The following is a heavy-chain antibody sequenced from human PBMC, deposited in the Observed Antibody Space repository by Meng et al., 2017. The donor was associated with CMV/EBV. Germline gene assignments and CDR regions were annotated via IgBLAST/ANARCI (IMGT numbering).Heavy chain of an antibody. V-gene: IGHV3-23*01. CDR2: ISGSGGST. Sequence: GGSLRLSCAASGFTVSSNYMSWVRQAPGKGLEWVSAISGSGGSTYYADSVKGRFTISRDNSKNTLYLQMNSLRAEDTAVYYCAKDKSHSVYYYYGMDVWGQGTTVTVSS. CDR3: AKDKSHSVYYYYGMDV. J-gene: IGHJ6*02. CDR1: GFTVSSNY. D-gene: IGHD3-10*01.